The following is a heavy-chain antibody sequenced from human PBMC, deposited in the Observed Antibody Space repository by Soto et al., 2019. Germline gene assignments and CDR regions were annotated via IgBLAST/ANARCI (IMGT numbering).Heavy chain of an antibody. J-gene: IGHJ6*02. Sequence: GGSLRLSCAASGFTFSSYGMHWVRQAPGKGLEWVAVISYDGSNKYYADSVKGRFTISRDNSKNTLYLQMNSLRAEDTAVYYCAKDRGDYVWGSYRHTPLYYYYGMDVWGQGTTVTVSS. CDR1: GFTFSSYG. V-gene: IGHV3-30*18. D-gene: IGHD3-16*02. CDR2: ISYDGSNK. CDR3: AKDRGDYVWGSYRHTPLYYYYGMDV.